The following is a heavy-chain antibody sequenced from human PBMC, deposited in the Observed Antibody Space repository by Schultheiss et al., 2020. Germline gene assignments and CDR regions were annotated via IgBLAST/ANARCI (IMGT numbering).Heavy chain of an antibody. CDR1: GFTFSSYA. V-gene: IGHV3-33*08. Sequence: GGSLRLSCAASGFTFSSYAMHWVRQAPGKGLEWVAVIWYDGSNKYYADSVKGRFTISRDNSKNTLYLQMNSLRAEDTAVYYCAREDIVVGFDPWGQGTLVTVSS. J-gene: IGHJ5*02. D-gene: IGHD2-15*01. CDR2: IWYDGSNK. CDR3: AREDIVVGFDP.